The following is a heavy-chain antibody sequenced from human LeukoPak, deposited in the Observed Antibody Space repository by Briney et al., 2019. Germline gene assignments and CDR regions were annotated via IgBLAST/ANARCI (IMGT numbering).Heavy chain of an antibody. V-gene: IGHV4-31*03. Sequence: PSETLSLTCTVSGGSISSGGYYWSWIRQHPGKGLEWIGYIYYSGSTYYSPSLKSRVTISVDTSKNQFSLKLSSVTAADTAVYYCARALRGPYYFDYWGQGILVTVSS. D-gene: IGHD3-10*01. CDR1: GGSISSGGYY. J-gene: IGHJ4*02. CDR3: ARALRGPYYFDY. CDR2: IYYSGST.